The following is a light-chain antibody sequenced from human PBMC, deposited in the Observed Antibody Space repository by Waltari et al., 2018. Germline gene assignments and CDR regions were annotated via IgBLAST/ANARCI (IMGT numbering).Light chain of an antibody. J-gene: IGLJ3*02. CDR3: SSYTSSRGV. CDR1: SSDVGGYNY. CDR2: DVS. V-gene: IGLV2-14*01. Sequence: QSALTQPASVSGSPGQSITISCTGTSSDVGGYNYVSWYQQHPGKAPKLMIYDVSKRPSGVSNRFSGSKSGNPASLTISGLQAEDEADYYCSSYTSSRGVFGGGTKLTVL.